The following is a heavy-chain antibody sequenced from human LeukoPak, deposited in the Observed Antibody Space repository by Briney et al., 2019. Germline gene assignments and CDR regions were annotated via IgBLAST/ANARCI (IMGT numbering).Heavy chain of an antibody. Sequence: PGGSLRLSCAASGFTFSSYSMNWVRQAPGKGLEWVSSISSSSSYIYYADSVKGRFTISRVNAKNSLYLQMNSLRAEDTAVYYCAREAGYSSSWYYFDYWGQGTLVTVSS. V-gene: IGHV3-21*01. CDR2: ISSSSSYI. J-gene: IGHJ4*02. D-gene: IGHD6-13*01. CDR3: AREAGYSSSWYYFDY. CDR1: GFTFSSYS.